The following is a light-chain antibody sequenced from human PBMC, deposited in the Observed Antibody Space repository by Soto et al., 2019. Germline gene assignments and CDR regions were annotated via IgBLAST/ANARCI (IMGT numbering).Light chain of an antibody. CDR3: QSYDSSVTGGV. CDR1: SSNIGAGYD. V-gene: IGLV1-40*01. J-gene: IGLJ3*02. Sequence: QSALTQPPSVSGAPGQTVIISCTGSSSNIGAGYDVHWYQQLPGTAPKLLIYGNSNRPSGVPDRFSGSKSGTSGALAITGLQPEDEADYHCQSYDSSVTGGVFGGGTKLTVL. CDR2: GNS.